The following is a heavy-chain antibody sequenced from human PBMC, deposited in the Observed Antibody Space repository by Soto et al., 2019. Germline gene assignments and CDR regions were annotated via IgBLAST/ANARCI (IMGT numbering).Heavy chain of an antibody. CDR3: ATVIAAYAFDI. Sequence: EVQLVESGGGLVQPGGSLRLSCGASGFTFSSYSMNWVRQAPGKGLEGVSYISSSSSTIYYADSVKGRFTISRDNAKNSLYLQMSSLRDEDTAVYYCATVIAAYAFDIWGQGTMVTVSS. CDR1: GFTFSSYS. J-gene: IGHJ3*02. CDR2: ISSSSSTI. D-gene: IGHD6-13*01. V-gene: IGHV3-48*02.